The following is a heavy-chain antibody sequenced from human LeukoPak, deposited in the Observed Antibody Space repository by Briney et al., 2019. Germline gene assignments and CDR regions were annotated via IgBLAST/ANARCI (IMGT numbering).Heavy chain of an antibody. CDR1: GGSISNYY. CDR3: AREPYIGSSFDY. CDR2: VFDSGNT. V-gene: IGHV4-59*01. J-gene: IGHJ4*02. D-gene: IGHD1-26*01. Sequence: SETLSLTCTVSGGSISNYYWGWVRQPPGKGLEWVGSVFDSGNTYYNPSLKSRVTISVDKSRNRFSLNLSSVTAADTAVYYCAREPYIGSSFDYWGRGALVTVSS.